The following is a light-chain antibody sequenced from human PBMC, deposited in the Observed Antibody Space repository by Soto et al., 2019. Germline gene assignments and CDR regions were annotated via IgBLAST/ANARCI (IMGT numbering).Light chain of an antibody. CDR2: GAS. Sequence: PGERATLSCRTSQTVTSNYLAWYQQKPGQPPRLLIYGASNRATGVPDRISGGGSGTDFTLTISRLEPEDFAVFFCQQYGNTPWTFGQGTTVEI. CDR1: QTVTSNY. V-gene: IGKV3-20*01. CDR3: QQYGNTPWT. J-gene: IGKJ1*01.